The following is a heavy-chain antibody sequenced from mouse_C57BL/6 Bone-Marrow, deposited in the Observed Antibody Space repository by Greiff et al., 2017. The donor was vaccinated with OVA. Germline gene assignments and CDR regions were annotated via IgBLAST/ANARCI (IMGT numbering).Heavy chain of an antibody. CDR2: ISNGGGST. CDR1: GFTFSDYY. Sequence: EVHLVESGGGLVQPGGSLKLSCAASGFTFSDYYMYWVRQTPEKRLEWVAYISNGGGSTYYPDTVKGRFTISRDNAKNTLYLQMSRLKSEDTAMYYCARLYYGSSPYWYFDVWGTGTTVTVSS. J-gene: IGHJ1*03. CDR3: ARLYYGSSPYWYFDV. D-gene: IGHD1-1*01. V-gene: IGHV5-12*01.